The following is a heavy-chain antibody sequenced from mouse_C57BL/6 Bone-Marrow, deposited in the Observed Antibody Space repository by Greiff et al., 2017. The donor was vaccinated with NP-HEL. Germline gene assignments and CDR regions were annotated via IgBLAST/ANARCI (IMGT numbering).Heavy chain of an antibody. J-gene: IGHJ4*01. V-gene: IGHV5-2*01. Sequence: DVKLVESGGGLVQPGESLKLSCESNEYEFPSHDMSWVRKTPEKRLELVAAINSDGGSTYYPDTMERRFIISRDNTKKTLYLQMSSLRSEDTALYYCARQGNYEYYYAMDYWGQGTSVTVSS. CDR1: EYEFPSHD. CDR3: ARQGNYEYYYAMDY. D-gene: IGHD2-1*01. CDR2: INSDGGST.